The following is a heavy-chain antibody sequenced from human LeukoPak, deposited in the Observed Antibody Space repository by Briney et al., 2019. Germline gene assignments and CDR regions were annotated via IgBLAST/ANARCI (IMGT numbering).Heavy chain of an antibody. CDR2: IYYSGST. V-gene: IGHV4-39*01. J-gene: IGHJ4*02. D-gene: IGHD5-18*01. CDR3: ARDGYTYGSFDY. Sequence: SETLSLTCSVSGGSISSSTYFWGWIRQPPGKGLEWIGSIYYSGSTYSNPSLKSRVTISVVTSKSQFSLKLSSVTAADTAVYYCARDGYTYGSFDYWGQGTLVTVSS. CDR1: GGSISSSTYF.